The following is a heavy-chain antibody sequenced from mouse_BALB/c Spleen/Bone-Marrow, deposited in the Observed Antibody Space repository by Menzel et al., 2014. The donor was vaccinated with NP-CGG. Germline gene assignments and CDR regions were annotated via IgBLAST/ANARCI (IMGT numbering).Heavy chain of an antibody. D-gene: IGHD1-1*01. J-gene: IGHJ2*01. Sequence: EVQRVESGPGLVKPSQSLSLTCFVTGYSITSGYYWNWIRQFPGNKLEWMGYISYDGSNNYNPSLKNRISITRDTSKNQFFLKLNSVTTEDTATYYCARVYSHGSNYYFDYWGQGTPLTVSS. V-gene: IGHV3-6*01. CDR2: ISYDGSN. CDR1: GYSITSGYY. CDR3: ARVYSHGSNYYFDY.